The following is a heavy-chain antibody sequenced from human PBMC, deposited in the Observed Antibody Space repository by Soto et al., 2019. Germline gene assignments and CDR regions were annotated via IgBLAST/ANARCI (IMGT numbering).Heavy chain of an antibody. J-gene: IGHJ6*02. CDR1: GFTFSSYG. D-gene: IGHD3-3*01. CDR2: ISGSGGST. CDR3: AKDLIDGWSGSNYYYYYGMDV. Sequence: GGSLRLSCAASGFTFSSYGMSWVRQAPGKGLEWVSAISGSGGSTYYADSVKGRFTISRDNSKNTLYLQMNSLRAEDTAVYYCAKDLIDGWSGSNYYYYYGMDVWGQGTTVTVSS. V-gene: IGHV3-23*01.